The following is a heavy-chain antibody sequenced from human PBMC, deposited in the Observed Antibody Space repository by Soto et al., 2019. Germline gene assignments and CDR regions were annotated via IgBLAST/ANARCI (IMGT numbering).Heavy chain of an antibody. CDR3: ARDYYASGSYYYDY. D-gene: IGHD3-10*01. CDR2: INPNSGGT. CDR1: GYTLTGYY. Sequence: ASVKVSCKASGYTLTGYYMHWVRQAPGQGLEWMGWINPNSGGTNYAQKFQGRVTMTRDTSISTAYMELSRLRSDDTAVYYCARDYYASGSYYYDYWGQGTLVTVSS. J-gene: IGHJ4*02. V-gene: IGHV1-2*02.